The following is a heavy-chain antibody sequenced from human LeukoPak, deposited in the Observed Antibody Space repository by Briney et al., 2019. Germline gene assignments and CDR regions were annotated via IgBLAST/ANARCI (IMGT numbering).Heavy chain of an antibody. CDR2: IGTAGDT. J-gene: IGHJ3*02. D-gene: IGHD3-10*01. Sequence: GGSLRLSCAASGFTFSSCDMHWVRQATGKGLEWVSAIGTAGDTYYPGSVKGRFTISRENAKNSLYLQMNSLRAGDTAVYYCARASYYYGSGSYDAFDIWGQGTMVTVSS. CDR1: GFTFSSCD. CDR3: ARASYYYGSGSYDAFDI. V-gene: IGHV3-13*01.